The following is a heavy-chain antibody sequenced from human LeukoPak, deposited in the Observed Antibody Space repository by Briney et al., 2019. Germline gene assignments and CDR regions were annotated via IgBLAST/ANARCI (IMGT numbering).Heavy chain of an antibody. V-gene: IGHV3-74*03. D-gene: IGHD1-26*01. Sequence: PGGSLRLSCAASGFTFTNYWMHWVRQAPGKGLVWVSRISHDGSSTTYADSVKGRFTISRDNAKNTVYLQMNSLRAGDTAVYYCARIAGGSYSVWGQGTLVTVSS. CDR3: ARIAGGSYSV. CDR1: GFTFTNYW. CDR2: ISHDGSST. J-gene: IGHJ4*02.